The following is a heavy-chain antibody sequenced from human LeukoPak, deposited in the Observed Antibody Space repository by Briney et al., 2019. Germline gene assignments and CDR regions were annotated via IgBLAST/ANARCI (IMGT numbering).Heavy chain of an antibody. J-gene: IGHJ5*02. CDR3: ARVAIAASSTFDP. Sequence: GASVKVSCKASGYTFTGYYMHWVRQAPGQGLEWMGWINPNSGGTNYAQKLQGRVTMTTDTSTSTAYMELRSLRSDDTAVYYCARVAIAASSTFDPWGQGTLVTVSS. CDR1: GYTFTGYY. D-gene: IGHD6-6*01. V-gene: IGHV1-2*02. CDR2: INPNSGGT.